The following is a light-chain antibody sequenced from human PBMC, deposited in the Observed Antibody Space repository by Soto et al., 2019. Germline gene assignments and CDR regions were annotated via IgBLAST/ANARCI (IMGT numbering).Light chain of an antibody. Sequence: IVLTQSPATLSVSPGERATLSCRASQNILSNLAWYKQKPGQAPRLLIYGASTRATGIPARVSGSGSGTDFTLTISGLKSEDFEVYYCQHYVTSSITFGQGTRLEIK. J-gene: IGKJ5*01. V-gene: IGKV3-15*01. CDR1: QNILSN. CDR2: GAS. CDR3: QHYVTSSIT.